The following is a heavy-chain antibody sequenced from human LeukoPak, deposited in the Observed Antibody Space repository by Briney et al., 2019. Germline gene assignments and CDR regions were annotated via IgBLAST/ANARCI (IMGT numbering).Heavy chain of an antibody. D-gene: IGHD4-17*01. CDR1: GFTFSSYA. CDR3: ARDRLTTVTTFHFDY. V-gene: IGHV3-33*01. CDR2: IWSDTTNK. Sequence: LAGGSLRLSCAASGFTFSSYAMHWVRQAPGKGLEWVAVIWSDTTNKYYADSVKGRFTISRDNSKNTLYLQMSSLRAEDTAMYYCARDRLTTVTTFHFDYWGQGTLVTVSS. J-gene: IGHJ4*02.